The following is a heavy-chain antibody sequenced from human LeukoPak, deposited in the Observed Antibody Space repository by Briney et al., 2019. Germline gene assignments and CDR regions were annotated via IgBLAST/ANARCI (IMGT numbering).Heavy chain of an antibody. Sequence: SGTLSLTCAVYGGSFSGYYWSWIRQAPGKGLEWIGEINHSGSTNYNPSLKSRVTISVDTSKNQFSLKLSSVTAADTAVYYCARGGSYDILTGYGWFDPWGQGTLVTVSS. CDR2: INHSGST. V-gene: IGHV4-34*01. J-gene: IGHJ5*02. CDR3: ARGGSYDILTGYGWFDP. CDR1: GGSFSGYY. D-gene: IGHD3-9*01.